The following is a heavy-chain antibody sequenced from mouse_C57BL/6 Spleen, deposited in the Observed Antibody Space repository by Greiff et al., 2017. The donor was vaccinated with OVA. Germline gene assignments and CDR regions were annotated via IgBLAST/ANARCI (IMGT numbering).Heavy chain of an antibody. J-gene: IGHJ4*01. CDR2: IYPGDGDT. Sequence: VQLQQSGAELVKPGASVKISCKASGYAFSSYWMNWVKQRPGKGLEWIGQIYPGDGDTNYNGKFKGKATLTADKSSSTSYMQLSSLTSEDSAVYFCARGGANWDEEDAMDYWGQGTSVTVSS. V-gene: IGHV1-80*01. CDR1: GYAFSSYW. D-gene: IGHD4-1*01. CDR3: ARGGANWDEEDAMDY.